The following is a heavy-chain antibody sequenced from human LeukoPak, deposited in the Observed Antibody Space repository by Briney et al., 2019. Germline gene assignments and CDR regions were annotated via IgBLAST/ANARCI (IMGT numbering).Heavy chain of an antibody. CDR2: ISAYNGNT. Sequence: ASVKVSCKASGYTFTSYGISWVRQAPGQGLEWMGWISAYNGNTNYAQKLQGRVTMTTDTSTSTAYMELRSLRSDDTAVYYCARDRLDDYSNWFDPWGQGTLVTVSS. J-gene: IGHJ5*02. D-gene: IGHD4-11*01. CDR1: GYTFTSYG. V-gene: IGHV1-18*01. CDR3: ARDRLDDYSNWFDP.